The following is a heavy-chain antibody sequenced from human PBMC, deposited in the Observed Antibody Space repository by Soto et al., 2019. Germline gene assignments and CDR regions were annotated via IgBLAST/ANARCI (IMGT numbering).Heavy chain of an antibody. CDR1: GFTFSSCG. D-gene: IGHD2-2*01. V-gene: IGHV3-33*08. CDR3: ARMPTPNPPDAFDI. CDR2: IRYDRSYK. Sequence: GGSLRLSCAASGFTFSSCGMHWVRQAPGKGLEWVSFIRYDRSYKYYADSVKGRFTISRDNSKNTLYLQMNSLRAEDTAVYYCARMPTPNPPDAFDIWGQGTMVTVSS. J-gene: IGHJ3*02.